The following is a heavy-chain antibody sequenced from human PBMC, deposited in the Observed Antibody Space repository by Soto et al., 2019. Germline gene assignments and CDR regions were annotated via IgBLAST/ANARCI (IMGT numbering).Heavy chain of an antibody. Sequence: EVQLLESGGGLVQPGGSLRLSCAASGFTFSSYAMSWVRQAPGKGLEWVSAISGSGGSTYYADSVKGRFTISRDNSKNTLYLQRNSLRAEDTAVYYCAKRRTVTPSYWYFDLWGRGTLVTVSS. CDR3: AKRRTVTPSYWYFDL. CDR2: ISGSGGST. V-gene: IGHV3-23*01. J-gene: IGHJ2*01. CDR1: GFTFSSYA. D-gene: IGHD4-17*01.